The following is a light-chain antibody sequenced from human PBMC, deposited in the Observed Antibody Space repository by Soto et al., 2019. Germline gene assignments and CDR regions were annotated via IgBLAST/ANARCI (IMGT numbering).Light chain of an antibody. Sequence: QSALTQPRSVSGSPGQSLTISCTGTSTDVGLYDYVSWYQQHPGKAPRLMIYDVSRRPSGVPNRFSGSKSGTSASLAISGLQSEDEADYYCAAWDDSLNGWVFGGGTKLTVL. J-gene: IGLJ3*02. V-gene: IGLV2-11*01. CDR1: STDVGLYDY. CDR3: AAWDDSLNGWV. CDR2: DVS.